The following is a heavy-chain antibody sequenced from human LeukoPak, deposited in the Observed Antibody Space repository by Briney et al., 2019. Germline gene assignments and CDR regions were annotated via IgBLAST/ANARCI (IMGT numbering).Heavy chain of an antibody. CDR2: INPNSGGT. V-gene: IGHV1-2*02. D-gene: IGHD5-12*01. J-gene: IGHJ6*02. CDR3: ARTWIPYGMDV. Sequence: GASVKVSCKASGYTFTGYYMHWVRQAPGQGLEWMGWINPNSGGTNYVQKFQGRVTMTRDTSISTAYMELSRLRSDDTAVYYCARTWIPYGMDVWGQGTTVTVSS. CDR1: GYTFTGYY.